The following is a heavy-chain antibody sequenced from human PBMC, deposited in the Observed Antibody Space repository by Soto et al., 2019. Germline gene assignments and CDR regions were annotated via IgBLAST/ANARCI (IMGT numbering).Heavy chain of an antibody. V-gene: IGHV3-48*02. CDR3: ARSGADYYYYGMDV. D-gene: IGHD4-17*01. CDR2: ISSSSSTI. Sequence: PGGSLRLCCAASGFTFSSYSMNWVRQAPGKGLEWVSYISSSSSTIYYADSVKGRFTISRDNAKNSLYLQMNSLRDEDTAVYYCARSGADYYYYGMDVWGQGTTVTVSS. J-gene: IGHJ6*02. CDR1: GFTFSSYS.